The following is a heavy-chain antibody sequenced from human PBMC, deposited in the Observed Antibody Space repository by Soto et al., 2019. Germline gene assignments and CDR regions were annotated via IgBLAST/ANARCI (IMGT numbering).Heavy chain of an antibody. D-gene: IGHD2-21*02. CDR1: GYVFSSSF. J-gene: IGHJ6*02. CDR2: INPTVGST. CDR3: AREVNTVIMPGDTEDYSGLDV. Sequence: QVQLVQSGAEVKKPGASVKVSCKASGYVFSSSFVHWVRQAPGQGLEWMAMINPTVGSTSYAHNSQGRIAVTRDTSTATVDLDLSSLRSADTAIYYCAREVNTVIMPGDTEDYSGLDVWGQGTTVIVSS. V-gene: IGHV1-46*01.